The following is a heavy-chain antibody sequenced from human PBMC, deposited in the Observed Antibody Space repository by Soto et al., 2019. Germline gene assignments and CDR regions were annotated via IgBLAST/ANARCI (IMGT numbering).Heavy chain of an antibody. CDR1: GFTFSNAW. J-gene: IGHJ4*02. CDR3: NTRLSSSWYYFDY. CDR2: IKSKTDGGTT. D-gene: IGHD6-13*01. Sequence: GGSLRLSCAASGFTFSNAWMSWVRQAPGKGLEWVGRIKSKTDGGTTDYAAPVKGRFTISRDDSKNTLYLQMNSLKTEDTAVYYCNTRLSSSWYYFDYWGQGTLVTVSS. V-gene: IGHV3-15*01.